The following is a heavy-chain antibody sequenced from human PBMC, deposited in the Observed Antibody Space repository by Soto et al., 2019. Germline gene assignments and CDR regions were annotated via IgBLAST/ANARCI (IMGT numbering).Heavy chain of an antibody. J-gene: IGHJ4*02. V-gene: IGHV1-18*01. CDR3: AREAHCGGDCYLDY. D-gene: IGHD2-21*01. Sequence: GASVKVSCKASGYTFTSYGISWVRQAPGQGLERMGWISAYNGNTNYAQKLQGRFTMTTDTSTSTAYMELRSLRSDDTVVYYCAREAHCGGDCYLDYWGQGTLVTVSS. CDR2: ISAYNGNT. CDR1: GYTFTSYG.